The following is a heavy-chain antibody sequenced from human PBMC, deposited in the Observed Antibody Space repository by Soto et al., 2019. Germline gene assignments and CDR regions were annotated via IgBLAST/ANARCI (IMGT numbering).Heavy chain of an antibody. J-gene: IGHJ6*02. CDR2: IYYSGST. CDR3: ARDTNYYGSGSYDYYYYGMDV. V-gene: IGHV4-59*01. D-gene: IGHD3-10*01. CDR1: GGSISSYY. Sequence: SETLSLTCTVSGGSISSYYWSWIRQPPGKGLEWIGYIYYSGSTNYNPSLKSRVTISVDTSKNQFSLKLSSVTAADTAVYYCARDTNYYGSGSYDYYYYGMDVWGQGTTVTVSS.